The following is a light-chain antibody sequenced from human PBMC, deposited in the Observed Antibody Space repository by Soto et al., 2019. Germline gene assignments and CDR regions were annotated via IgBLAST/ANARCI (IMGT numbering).Light chain of an antibody. V-gene: IGLV2-8*01. CDR2: EVN. CDR3: AAWDDSLNGYV. J-gene: IGLJ1*01. Sequence: QSVLTQPPSASGSPGQSVTISCTGISSDLGGYDYVSWYQHHPGKAPKLMIYEVNKRPSGVPDRFSGSKSGTSASLAISGLQSEDEADYYCAAWDDSLNGYVFGTGTKVTVL. CDR1: SSDLGGYDY.